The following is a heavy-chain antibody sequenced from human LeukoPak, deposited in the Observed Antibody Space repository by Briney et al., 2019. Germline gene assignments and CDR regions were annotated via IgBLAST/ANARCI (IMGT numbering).Heavy chain of an antibody. J-gene: IGHJ4*02. CDR1: GFTFDDYA. D-gene: IGHD3-3*01. Sequence: GRSLRLSCAASGFTFDDYAMHWVRQAPGKGLEWVSGTSWNSGSIGYADSVKGRFTISRDNAKNSLYLQMNSLRAEDTALYYCAKVGLGYDFWSGSQAPNYYFDYWGQGTLVTVSS. V-gene: IGHV3-9*01. CDR2: TSWNSGSI. CDR3: AKVGLGYDFWSGSQAPNYYFDY.